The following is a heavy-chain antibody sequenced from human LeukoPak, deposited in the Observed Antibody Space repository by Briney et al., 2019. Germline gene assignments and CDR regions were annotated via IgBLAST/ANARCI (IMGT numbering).Heavy chain of an antibody. CDR1: GFTFSNYN. V-gene: IGHV3-21*04. Sequence: TGGSLRLSCAASGFTFSNYNMNWVRQAPGKGLEWVSSISSSSSYIYYADSVKGRFTISRDNSKNTLYLQMNSLRAEDTAVYYCAKVRRATMYFDYWGQGTLVTVSS. CDR3: AKVRRATMYFDY. J-gene: IGHJ4*02. CDR2: ISSSSSYI. D-gene: IGHD1-26*01.